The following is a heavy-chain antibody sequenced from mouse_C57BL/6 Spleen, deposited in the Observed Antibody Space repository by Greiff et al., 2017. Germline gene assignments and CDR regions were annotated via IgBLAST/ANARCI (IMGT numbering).Heavy chain of an antibody. CDR1: GYTFTDYN. CDR2: INPNNGGT. D-gene: IGHD2-4*01. V-gene: IGHV1-22*01. J-gene: IGHJ3*01. CDR3: ARDRNEYDGAWFAY. Sequence: EVQLQQSGPELVKPGASVTMSCKASGYTFTDYNMHWVKQSHGKSLEWIGYINPNNGGTSYNQKFKGKATLSVNQSSSTAYMELRSLTSEDSAVYYCARDRNEYDGAWFAYWGQGTLVTVSA.